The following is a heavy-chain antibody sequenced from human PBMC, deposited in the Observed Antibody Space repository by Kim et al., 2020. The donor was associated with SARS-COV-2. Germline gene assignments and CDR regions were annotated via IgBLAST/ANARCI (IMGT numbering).Heavy chain of an antibody. V-gene: IGHV3-30*18. D-gene: IGHD3-22*01. J-gene: IGHJ4*02. CDR3: AKDWKDYYDSSGYYFDY. Sequence: GGSLRLSCAASGFTFSSYGMHWVRQAPGKGLEWVAVISYDGSNKYYADSVKGRFTISRDNSKNTLYLQMNSLRAEDTAVYYCAKDWKDYYDSSGYYFDYWGQGTLVTVSS. CDR2: ISYDGSNK. CDR1: GFTFSSYG.